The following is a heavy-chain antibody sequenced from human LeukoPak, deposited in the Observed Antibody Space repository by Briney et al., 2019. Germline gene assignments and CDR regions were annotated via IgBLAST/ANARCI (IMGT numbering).Heavy chain of an antibody. J-gene: IGHJ4*02. Sequence: SSVKVSCKASGYTFTSYGISWVRRAPGQGLEWRGGIIPIFGTANYAQKFQGRVMITADKSTSTAYMELSSLRSEDTAVYYCARGRGEATVTTEFDYWGQGTLVTVSS. D-gene: IGHD4-17*01. CDR2: IIPIFGTA. V-gene: IGHV1-69*06. CDR1: GYTFTSYG. CDR3: ARGRGEATVTTEFDY.